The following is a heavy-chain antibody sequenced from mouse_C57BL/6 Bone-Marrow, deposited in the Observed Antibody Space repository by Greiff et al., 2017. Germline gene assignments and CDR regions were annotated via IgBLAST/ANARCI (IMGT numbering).Heavy chain of an antibody. CDR3: ARLGPYSNFFFDY. D-gene: IGHD2-5*01. V-gene: IGHV1-53*01. CDR2: INPSNGGT. CDR1: CYTFTSYW. J-gene: IGHJ2*01. Sequence: QVQLQQPGAELVKPGASVKLSCKASCYTFTSYWMHWLKQRPGQGLAWIGNINPSNGGTNYNEKFKSKATLTVDKSSSTAYMQLSSLTSEDSAVYYCARLGPYSNFFFDYWGQGTTLTVSS.